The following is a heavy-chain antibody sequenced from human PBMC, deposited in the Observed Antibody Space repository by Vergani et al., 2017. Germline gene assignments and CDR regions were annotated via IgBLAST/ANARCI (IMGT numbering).Heavy chain of an antibody. CDR2: INSDGSST. CDR3: AKSGMEREYYDFWSGIAYFDY. J-gene: IGHJ4*02. CDR1: GFTFSSYW. D-gene: IGHD3-3*01. V-gene: IGHV3-74*01. Sequence: EVQLVESGGGLVQPGGSLRLSCAASGFTFSSYWMHWVRQAPGKGLVWVSRINSDGSSTSYADSVKGRFTISRDNAKNTLYLQMNSLRAEDTAVYYCAKSGMEREYYDFWSGIAYFDYWGQGTLVTVSS.